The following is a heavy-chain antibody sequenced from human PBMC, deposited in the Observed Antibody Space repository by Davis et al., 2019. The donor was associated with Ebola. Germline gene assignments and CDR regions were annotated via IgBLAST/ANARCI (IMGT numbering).Heavy chain of an antibody. CDR2: ISRSGDST. D-gene: IGHD2-2*01. J-gene: IGHJ6*03. CDR3: ANDDQQTIHYYNIEV. Sequence: PGGSLRLSCAASGFTFSSYAMTWVRQAPGKGLEWVSSISRSGDSTYYVDSVKGRFTISRDNSKNTVYLHMNGQRVEDTAVYYCANDDQQTIHYYNIEVWGKGTTVTVSS. CDR1: GFTFSSYA. V-gene: IGHV3-23*01.